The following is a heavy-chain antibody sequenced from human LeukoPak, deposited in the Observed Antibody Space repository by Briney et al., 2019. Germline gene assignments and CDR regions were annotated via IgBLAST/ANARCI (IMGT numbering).Heavy chain of an antibody. CDR3: ARGSSPFDY. V-gene: IGHV4-39*07. CDR2: IYYSGNT. Sequence: SETLSLTCSVSGDSISGTSYYWGWIRQPPGEGLEWIGSIYYSGNTYYNPSLKSRVTISLDTSKNQVSLKLSSVTAADTAVYYCARGSSPFDYWGQGTLVTVSS. CDR1: GDSISGTSYY. J-gene: IGHJ4*02.